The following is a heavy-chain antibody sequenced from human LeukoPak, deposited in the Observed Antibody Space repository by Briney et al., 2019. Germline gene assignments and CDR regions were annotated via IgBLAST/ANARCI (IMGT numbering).Heavy chain of an antibody. V-gene: IGHV3-30-3*01. D-gene: IGHD2-2*01. CDR1: GFTFSSYA. Sequence: GRSLRLSCAASGFTFSSYAMHWVRQAPGKGLEWVAVISYDGSNKYYADSVKGRFTISRDNAKNSLYLQMNSLRAEDTAVYYCARDECSSTSCYGIWGQGTLVTVSS. CDR3: ARDECSSTSCYGI. CDR2: ISYDGSNK. J-gene: IGHJ4*02.